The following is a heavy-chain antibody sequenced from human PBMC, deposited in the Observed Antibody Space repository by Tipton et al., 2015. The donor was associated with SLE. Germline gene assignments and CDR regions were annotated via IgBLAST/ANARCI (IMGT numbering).Heavy chain of an antibody. V-gene: IGHV4-38-2*02. CDR1: GYSLTSGYY. J-gene: IGHJ6*03. Sequence: LVKPSETLSLTCTVSGYSLTSGYYWGWIRQPPGKGLEWIGRIYHSDSIYHNPSLKSRVTISVDTSKNQFSLRLSSVTAADTAVYYCARASSIAARYFYYYMDVCGKGTAVTVSS. D-gene: IGHD6-6*01. CDR3: ARASSIAARYFYYYMDV. CDR2: IYHSDSI.